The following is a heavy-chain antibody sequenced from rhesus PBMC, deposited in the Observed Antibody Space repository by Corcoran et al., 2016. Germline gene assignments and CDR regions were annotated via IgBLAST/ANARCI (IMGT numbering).Heavy chain of an antibody. CDR3: ARKSRITGTKRDYFDY. D-gene: IGHD1-26*01. V-gene: IGHV4S7*01. J-gene: IGHJ4*01. CDR1: GGSISSDYD. Sequence: QVQLQESGPAVVKPSETLSLTCSVSGGSISSDYDWSWIRQSPGKGLAWIGYIHGSSGSTHYNPSLKSRVTISKDTSKNQFSLKLSSMTTADTAVYYCARKSRITGTKRDYFDYWGQGVLVTVSS. CDR2: IHGSSGST.